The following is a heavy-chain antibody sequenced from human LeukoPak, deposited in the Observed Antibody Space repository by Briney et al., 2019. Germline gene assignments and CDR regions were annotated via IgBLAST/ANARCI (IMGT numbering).Heavy chain of an antibody. D-gene: IGHD2-2*01. CDR2: IFYSGST. CDR3: ARGWRLLVGSAYYYYYGMDV. V-gene: IGHV4-59*12. Sequence: SETLSLTCTVSGDSISTYYWTWIRQPPGKGLEWIGYIFYSGSTNYSPSLKSRVTISVDTSKNQFSLKLSSVTAADTAVYYCARGWRLLVGSAYYYYYGMDVWGQGTTVTVSS. CDR1: GDSISTYY. J-gene: IGHJ6*02.